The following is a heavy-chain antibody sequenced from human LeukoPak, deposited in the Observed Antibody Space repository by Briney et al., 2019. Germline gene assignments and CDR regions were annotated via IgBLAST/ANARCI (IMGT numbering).Heavy chain of an antibody. CDR2: IYYSGST. J-gene: IGHJ4*02. Sequence: PSETLSLTCTVSGGSISSSSYYWGWIRHPPGKGLEWIGRIYYSGSTYYNPSLKSRVTISVDTSKNQFSLKLSSVTAADTAVYYCARLCGDYPEYFDYWGQGTLVTVSS. D-gene: IGHD4-17*01. CDR1: GGSISSSSYY. V-gene: IGHV4-39*01. CDR3: ARLCGDYPEYFDY.